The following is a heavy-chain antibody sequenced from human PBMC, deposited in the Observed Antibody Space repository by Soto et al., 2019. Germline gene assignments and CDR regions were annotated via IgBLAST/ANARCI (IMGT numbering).Heavy chain of an antibody. J-gene: IGHJ4*02. V-gene: IGHV3-30*03. CDR1: GFTFSSYG. Sequence: QVQLVESGGGVVQPGRSLRLSCAASGFTFSSYGMHWVRQAPGKGLEWVAVISYDGSNKYYADSVKGRFTISRDNSKNALYLQLSGRGADDTAVYYCARDRTGGYSGSSVGVDYWGRGPLDTVSS. CDR3: ARDRTGGYSGSSVGVDY. D-gene: IGHD6-6*01. CDR2: ISYDGSNK.